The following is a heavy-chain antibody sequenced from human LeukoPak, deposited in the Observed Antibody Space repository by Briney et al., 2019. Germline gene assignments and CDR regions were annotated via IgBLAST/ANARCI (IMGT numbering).Heavy chain of an antibody. J-gene: IGHJ6*03. V-gene: IGHV4-4*07. CDR3: ARECASCSIKTMDV. D-gene: IGHD2-21*01. CDR2: IYTSGSP. Sequence: PSETPSLTRTLSVGSISSYYWSWIRHPAGKRLGWSGRIYTSGSPDYNPFLKSRVNMSLDTPKNQISLKLTSVTAADTAVYYCARECASCSIKTMDVWGKGTTVTVSS. CDR1: VGSISSYY.